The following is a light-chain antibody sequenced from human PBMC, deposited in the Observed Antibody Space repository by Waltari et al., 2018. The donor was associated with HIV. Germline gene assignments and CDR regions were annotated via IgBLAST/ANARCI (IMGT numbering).Light chain of an antibody. CDR3: QQYHTSWT. J-gene: IGKJ1*01. CDR1: QSVLYNSDNKNY. CDR2: WAS. V-gene: IGKV4-1*01. Sequence: VLTKSPDSLAVSLGERATINCKSSQSVLYNSDNKNYLAWYQQKPGQPPNLLISWASTRESGVPDRFSGSGSGTDFTLTISSLQAEDVAIYYCQQYHTSWTFGQGTKVEIK.